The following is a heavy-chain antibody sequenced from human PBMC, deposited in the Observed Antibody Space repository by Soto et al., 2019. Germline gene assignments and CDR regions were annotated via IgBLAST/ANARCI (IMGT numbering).Heavy chain of an antibody. J-gene: IGHJ5*02. D-gene: IGHD2-15*01. CDR2: ISGGGGNT. CDR1: GLTFSAYA. CDR3: AKVVGVDIIVVAAAPTNWFDP. V-gene: IGHV3-23*01. Sequence: GALRLSCAASGLTFSAYAMSWVRQAPGKGLEWVSAISGGGGNTYYADSVKGRFTISRDNSKNTLYLQMNSLRAEDTAVYYCAKVVGVDIIVVAAAPTNWFDPWGQGTLVTVSS.